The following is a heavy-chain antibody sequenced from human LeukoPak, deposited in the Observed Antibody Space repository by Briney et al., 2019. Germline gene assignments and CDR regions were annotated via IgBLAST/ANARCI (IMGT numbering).Heavy chain of an antibody. CDR2: ISYDGKNI. D-gene: IGHD5-12*01. V-gene: IGHV3-33*01. Sequence: PGGSLRLSCAASGFSFSSYGLHWVRQAPGKGLEWVSAISYDGKNIHYADSVKGRFTISRDNSRNTVYLQMNSLRVEDMAVYYCARTYSRESGYDFVFHYWGQGTRVTVSS. CDR1: GFSFSSYG. CDR3: ARTYSRESGYDFVFHY. J-gene: IGHJ4*02.